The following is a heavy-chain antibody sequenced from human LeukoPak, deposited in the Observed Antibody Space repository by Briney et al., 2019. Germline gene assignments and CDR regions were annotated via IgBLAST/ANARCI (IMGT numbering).Heavy chain of an antibody. CDR1: GFTFSSYA. V-gene: IGHV3-64*01. J-gene: IGHJ2*01. Sequence: GGSLRLSCAASGFTFSSYAMHWVRQAPGQGLEYVSAISSNGGSTYYANSVKGRFTISRDNSKNTLYLQMGSLRIEDMAVYYCASSPPAGTTWYFDLWGRGTLVAVSS. CDR3: ASSPPAGTTWYFDL. D-gene: IGHD1-7*01. CDR2: ISSNGGST.